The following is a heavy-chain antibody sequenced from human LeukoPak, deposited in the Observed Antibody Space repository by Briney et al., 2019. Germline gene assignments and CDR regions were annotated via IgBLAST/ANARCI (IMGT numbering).Heavy chain of an antibody. CDR3: ARAGSGTFFQFDY. D-gene: IGHD3-10*01. CDR2: IYYSGST. V-gene: IGHV4-39*01. Sequence: KPSETLSLTCTVSGGSISSSSYYWGWIRQPPGKGLEWIGSIYYSGSTYYNPSLKSRVTISVDTSKNQFPLKLSSVTAADTAVYYCARAGSGTFFQFDYWGQGTLVTVSS. J-gene: IGHJ4*02. CDR1: GGSISSSSYY.